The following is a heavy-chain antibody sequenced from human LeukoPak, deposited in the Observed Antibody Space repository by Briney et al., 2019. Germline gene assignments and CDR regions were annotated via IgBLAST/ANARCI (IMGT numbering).Heavy chain of an antibody. V-gene: IGHV4-59*01. CDR3: ARERGELLDY. Sequence: SVTLSLTCTVSGGSISSYYWSWIRQPPGKGLEWILYIYYSGSTNYNPSLKSRVTISVDTSKNQFSLKLSSVTAADTAVYYCARERGELLDYWGQGTLVTVSS. J-gene: IGHJ4*02. CDR1: GGSISSYY. D-gene: IGHD1-26*01. CDR2: IYYSGST.